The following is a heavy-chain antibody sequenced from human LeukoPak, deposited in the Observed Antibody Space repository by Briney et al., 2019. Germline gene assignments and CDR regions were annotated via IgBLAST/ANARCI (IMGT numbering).Heavy chain of an antibody. Sequence: PGGSLRLSCAASGFTFRSYWMSWVRQAPGKGLEGVANTNQDGSEKYYVDSVKGRFTISRDNAKNSLYLQMNSLRVEDTAVYYCARGAYYYNSGDAFDVWGQGTMVTVSS. D-gene: IGHD3-10*01. V-gene: IGHV3-7*01. CDR3: ARGAYYYNSGDAFDV. J-gene: IGHJ3*01. CDR2: TNQDGSEK. CDR1: GFTFRSYW.